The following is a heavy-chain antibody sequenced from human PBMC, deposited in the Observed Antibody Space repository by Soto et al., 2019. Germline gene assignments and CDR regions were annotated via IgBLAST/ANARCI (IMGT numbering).Heavy chain of an antibody. CDR3: ARDIGSQYSYGKSNWFVP. V-gene: IGHV1-18*01. Sequence: QVQLVQSGAEVKKPGPSVKVSCKASGYTITNYGVSWVRHAPGQGLKWMGWISADTGNTNYAQKLQGRVTMTTDTSTNTAFMELRSLRADETAVYYCARDIGSQYSYGKSNWFVPWGQGALVTVSS. CDR1: GYTITNYG. D-gene: IGHD5-18*01. CDR2: ISADTGNT. J-gene: IGHJ5*02.